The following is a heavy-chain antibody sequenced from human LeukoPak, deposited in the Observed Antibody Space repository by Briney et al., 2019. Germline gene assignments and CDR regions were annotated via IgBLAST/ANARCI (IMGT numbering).Heavy chain of an antibody. CDR3: ARQDYYDTGTWYFDL. D-gene: IGHD3-22*01. Sequence: SETLSLTCTVSGGSISTSNYYWGWIRQPPGKGLEWIGNIFYSGSTYYGPSLKSRLTISLDTSRNQFSLKLNSVAAADTAVYYCARQDYYDTGTWYFDLWGRGTLVTVSS. V-gene: IGHV4-39*07. CDR1: GGSISTSNYY. CDR2: IFYSGST. J-gene: IGHJ2*01.